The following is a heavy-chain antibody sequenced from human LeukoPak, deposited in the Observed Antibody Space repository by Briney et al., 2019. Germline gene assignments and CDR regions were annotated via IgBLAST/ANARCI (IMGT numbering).Heavy chain of an antibody. D-gene: IGHD3-10*01. CDR1: GFTFSRYS. J-gene: IGHJ4*02. Sequence: GGSLRLSCADSGFTFSRYSLNWVRQAPGKGLEGVSSTSSSISYIYYADSVKCRFTSSRDNADNSLYLQMNSLRAKDTALYYWARAAITVAARGQRTLVTVSS. V-gene: IGHV3-21*01. CDR2: TSSSISYI. CDR3: ARAAITVAA.